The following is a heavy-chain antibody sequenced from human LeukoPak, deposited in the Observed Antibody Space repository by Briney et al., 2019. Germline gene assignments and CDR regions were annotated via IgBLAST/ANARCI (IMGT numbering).Heavy chain of an antibody. J-gene: IGHJ5*02. D-gene: IGHD1-26*01. V-gene: IGHV3-48*01. CDR3: ARSGIVGATRGLYWFDP. Sequence: TGGSLRLSCAASGFTFSSYSMNWVRQAPGKGLEWVSYISSSSSTIYYADSVKGRFTISRDNAKNSLYLQMNSLRAEDTAVYYCARSGIVGATRGLYWFDPWGQGTLVTVSS. CDR2: ISSSSSTI. CDR1: GFTFSSYS.